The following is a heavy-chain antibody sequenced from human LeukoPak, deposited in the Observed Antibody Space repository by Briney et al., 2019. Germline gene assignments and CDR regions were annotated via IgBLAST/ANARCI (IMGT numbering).Heavy chain of an antibody. Sequence: ASVKVSCKASGYTFTNYGITWVRQAPGQGLEWMGRIIPILGIANYAQKFQGRVTITADKSTSTAYMELSSLRSEDTAVYYCARVLHNWFDPWGQGTLVTVSS. CDR2: IIPILGIA. J-gene: IGHJ5*02. CDR1: GYTFTNYG. V-gene: IGHV1-69*04. CDR3: ARVLHNWFDP. D-gene: IGHD2-21*02.